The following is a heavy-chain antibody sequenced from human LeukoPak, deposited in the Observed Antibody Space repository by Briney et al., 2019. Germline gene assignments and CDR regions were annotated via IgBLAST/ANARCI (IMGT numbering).Heavy chain of an antibody. CDR3: AREAVADAREPAIKGLDP. J-gene: IGHJ5*02. CDR1: GYTFTTQY. D-gene: IGHD2-21*02. CDR2: INPRSGTT. V-gene: IGHV1-46*01. Sequence: ASVKVSCKASGYTFTTQYIHWVRQAPGQGLEWMGVINPRSGTTSNGQNFQGRVTMTRDTSTSTVYMELNSLRSDDTAMYYCAREAVADAREPAIKGLDPWGQGTLVTVSS.